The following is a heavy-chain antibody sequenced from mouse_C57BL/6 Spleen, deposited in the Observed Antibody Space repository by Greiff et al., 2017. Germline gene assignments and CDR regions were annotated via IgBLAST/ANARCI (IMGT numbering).Heavy chain of an antibody. Sequence: VQLQQPGAELVMPGASVKLSCKASGYTFPSYWMHWVKQRPGQGLEWIGEIDPSDSYTNYNQKFKGKSTLTVDKSSSTAYMQRSSLTSEDSAVYYCARGGNYTSFDYWGQGTTLTVSS. J-gene: IGHJ2*01. CDR3: ARGGNYTSFDY. CDR2: IDPSDSYT. CDR1: GYTFPSYW. V-gene: IGHV1-69*01. D-gene: IGHD2-1*01.